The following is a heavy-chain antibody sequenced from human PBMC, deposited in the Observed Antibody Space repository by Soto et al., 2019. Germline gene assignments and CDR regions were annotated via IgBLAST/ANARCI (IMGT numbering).Heavy chain of an antibody. V-gene: IGHV1-18*01. CDR2: ISGYIGKT. CDR1: GYSFTAYG. J-gene: IGHJ6*02. CDR3: ARDAPPPELRFLEWHNYDYNGMDV. Sequence: QVQVVQSGDEVKETGASVRVSCKTSGYSFTAYGISWVRQAPGQGLGWRGGISGYIGKTKYAQKVQGRVTMTTDTSTSTAYMEVRSLRSDDTAIYYCARDAPPPELRFLEWHNYDYNGMDVWGQGTTVTVSS. D-gene: IGHD3-3*01.